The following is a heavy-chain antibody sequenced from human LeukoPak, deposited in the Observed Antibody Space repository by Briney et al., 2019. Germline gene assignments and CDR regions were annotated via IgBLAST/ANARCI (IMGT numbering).Heavy chain of an antibody. J-gene: IGHJ4*02. CDR1: GGSISSSSYY. D-gene: IGHD3-9*01. CDR3: ARHGGDYDILTGYSLLWFGELSEFDY. CDR2: IYYSGST. Sequence: SETLSLTCTVSGGSISSSSYYWGWIRQPPGKGLEWIGSIYYSGSTYYNPSLKSRVTISVDTSKNQFSLKLSSVTAADTAVYYCARHGGDYDILTGYSLLWFGELSEFDYWGQGTLVTVSS. V-gene: IGHV4-39*01.